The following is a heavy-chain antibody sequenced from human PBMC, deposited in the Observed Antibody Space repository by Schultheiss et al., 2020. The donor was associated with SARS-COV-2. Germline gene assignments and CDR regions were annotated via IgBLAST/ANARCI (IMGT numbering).Heavy chain of an antibody. V-gene: IGHV4-31*03. CDR3: AREGYNSGFNCFEP. CDR1: GDSISSDGDY. CDR2: IYHSGYT. D-gene: IGHD5-18*01. J-gene: IGHJ5*02. Sequence: SETLSLTCTVSGDSISSDGDYWTWIRQHPGKGLEWIGYIYHSGYTHYNPSLTSRVTISIDTSKNQFSVKLTSVTAADTAVYYCAREGYNSGFNCFEPWGQGTLVTVSS.